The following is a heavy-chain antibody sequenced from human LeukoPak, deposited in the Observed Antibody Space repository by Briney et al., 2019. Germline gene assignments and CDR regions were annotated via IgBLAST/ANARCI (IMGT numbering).Heavy chain of an antibody. CDR3: ARGGEGADSYGPHYFDF. D-gene: IGHD3-10*01. CDR2: IYYSETT. Sequence: SETLSLTCALSGGSISSGDYYWTWIRQAPGKGLEWIGYIYYSETTDYNPSLQSRAIISLDTSKNQVSLKLTSVTAADTAVYYCARGGEGADSYGPHYFDFWGQGTLAVVSS. J-gene: IGHJ4*02. CDR1: GGSISSGDYY. V-gene: IGHV4-30-4*01.